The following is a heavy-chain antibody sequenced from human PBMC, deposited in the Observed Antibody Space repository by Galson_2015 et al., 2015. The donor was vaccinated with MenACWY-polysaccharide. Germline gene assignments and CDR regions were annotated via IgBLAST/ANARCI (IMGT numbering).Heavy chain of an antibody. D-gene: IGHD2-8*01. Sequence: SLRLSCAASGFTFSNYWMHWVRQAPGKGLVWVARINSDGSSTTYADAVRGRFTISRDNAKNTLSLQMDTLRAEDTAVYYCTRDIPKWMEYGNSSFDSWGQGTLVTVSS. CDR1: GFTFSNYW. J-gene: IGHJ5*01. V-gene: IGHV3-74*03. CDR2: INSDGSST. CDR3: TRDIPKWMEYGNSSFDS.